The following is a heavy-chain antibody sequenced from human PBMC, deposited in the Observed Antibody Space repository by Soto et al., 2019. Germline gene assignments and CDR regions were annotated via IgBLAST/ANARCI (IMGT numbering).Heavy chain of an antibody. D-gene: IGHD3-22*01. CDR1: GYTFTSYA. CDR2: INAGNGNT. J-gene: IGHJ6*02. CDR3: ARAQGDSSGYYYVWIDYGMDV. V-gene: IGHV1-3*05. Sequence: QVQLVQSGAEEKKPGASVKVSCKASGYTFTSYAMHWVRQAPGQRLEWMGWINAGNGNTKYSQKFQGRVTITRDTSASTAYMERSSLRSEDTAVYYCARAQGDSSGYYYVWIDYGMDVWGQGTTVTVSS.